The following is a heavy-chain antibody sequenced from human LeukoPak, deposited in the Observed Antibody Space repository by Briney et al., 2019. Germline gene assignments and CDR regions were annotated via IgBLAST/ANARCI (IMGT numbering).Heavy chain of an antibody. CDR3: ARASSSWYEGYNWFDP. CDR1: GGSISSYY. D-gene: IGHD6-13*01. J-gene: IGHJ5*02. V-gene: IGHV4-59*01. CDR2: IYYSGST. Sequence: SETLSLTCAVSGGSISSYYWSWIRQPPGKGLEWIGDIYYSGSTNYNPSLKSRVTISVDTYKNQFSLKLSSVTAADTAVYYCARASSSWYEGYNWFDPWGQGTLVTVSS.